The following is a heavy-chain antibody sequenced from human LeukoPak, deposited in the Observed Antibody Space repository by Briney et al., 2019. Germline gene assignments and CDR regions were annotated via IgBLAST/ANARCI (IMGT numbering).Heavy chain of an antibody. CDR2: IYYSGST. D-gene: IGHD6-6*01. Sequence: SETQSLTCTVSGGSISSYYWSWIRQPPGKGLEWIGYIYYSGSTNYNPSLKSRVTISVDTSKNQFSLKLSSVTAADTAVYYCARGRPGTPFDYWGQGTLVTVSS. V-gene: IGHV4-59*01. CDR1: GGSISSYY. J-gene: IGHJ4*02. CDR3: ARGRPGTPFDY.